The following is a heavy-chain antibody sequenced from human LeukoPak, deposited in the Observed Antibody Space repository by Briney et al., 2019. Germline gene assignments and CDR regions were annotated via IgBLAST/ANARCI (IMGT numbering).Heavy chain of an antibody. D-gene: IGHD2-15*01. CDR3: AKDLDCSGGSCYFLYYYYYYGMVV. CDR2: ISYDGSNK. CDR1: GFTFSSYG. V-gene: IGHV3-30*18. J-gene: IGHJ6*02. Sequence: PGGSLRLSCAASGFTFSSYGMHWVRQAPGKGLEWVAVISYDGSNKYYADSVKGRFTISRDNSKNTLYLQMNSLRAEDTAVYYCAKDLDCSGGSCYFLYYYYYYGMVVWGQGTTVTVSS.